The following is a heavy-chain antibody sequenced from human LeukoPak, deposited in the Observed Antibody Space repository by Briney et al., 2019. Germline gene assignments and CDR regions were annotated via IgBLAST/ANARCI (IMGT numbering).Heavy chain of an antibody. V-gene: IGHV3-30*03. CDR2: ISYDGGNE. Sequence: GGSLRLSCAASGFSFSNLGMHWVRQAPGKGLEWVATISYDGGNEYYADSVKGRFTISRDNAKNTLYLQMNSLRAEDTAVYYCARESGIAAALDLWGQGILVTVSS. CDR1: GFSFSNLG. D-gene: IGHD6-13*01. CDR3: ARESGIAAALDL. J-gene: IGHJ5*02.